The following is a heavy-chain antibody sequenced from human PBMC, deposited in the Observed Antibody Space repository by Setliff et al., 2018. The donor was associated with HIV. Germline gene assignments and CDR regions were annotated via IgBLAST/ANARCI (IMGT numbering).Heavy chain of an antibody. V-gene: IGHV1-3*03. CDR1: GYTFTTYS. D-gene: IGHD2-8*02. J-gene: IGHJ4*02. CDR2: LNARKGDT. CDR3: ARGALLAVFDFDH. Sequence: ASVKVSCKASGYTFTTYSMHWVRQAPGQSLEWMGWLNARKGDTKFSQEFQGRITINWDTSASTAYLELRSLRSEDTAVYYCARGALLAVFDFDHWGQGTMVTVSS.